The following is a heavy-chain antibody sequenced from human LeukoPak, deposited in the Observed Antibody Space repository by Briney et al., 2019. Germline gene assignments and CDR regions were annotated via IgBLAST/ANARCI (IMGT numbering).Heavy chain of an antibody. CDR2: ISWNGVLT. D-gene: IGHD3-3*01. J-gene: IGHJ4*02. CDR1: GFTFDDYG. CDR3: ARFWSGYYYYFDY. V-gene: IGHV3-20*04. Sequence: GGSLRLSCVASGFTFDDYGMTWVRQVPGKGLEWISGISWNGVLTGYAYSVKGRFVRSRDSAKNSLYLQMSSLRSEDTPLYYCARFWSGYYYYFDYWGQGTLVTVSS.